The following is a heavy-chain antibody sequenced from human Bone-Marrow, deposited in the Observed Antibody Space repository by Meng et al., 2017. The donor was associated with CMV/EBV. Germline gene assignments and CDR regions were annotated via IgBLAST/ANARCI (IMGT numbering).Heavy chain of an antibody. D-gene: IGHD3-3*01. CDR3: VTDGGHHDFDY. Sequence: ASVKVSCKASGDTFTNFYYHWVRQAPGQGLEWVGRSIPRSGGTISAQRLRDRVTLTSDTSTSTVFLELSSLRSDDTAVYYCVTDGGHHDFDYWDRGTLVTVSS. CDR2: SIPRSGGT. J-gene: IGHJ4*02. CDR1: GDTFTNFY. V-gene: IGHV1-46*04.